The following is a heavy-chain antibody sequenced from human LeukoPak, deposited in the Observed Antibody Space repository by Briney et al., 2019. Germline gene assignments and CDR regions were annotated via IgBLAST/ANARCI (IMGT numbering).Heavy chain of an antibody. CDR3: ARDSHYYDSRNYGMDV. Sequence: GGSLRLSCAASGFTFSSYSMTWIRQAPGKGLKWVSYISSSNSTIYYADSVKGRFTISRDNAKNSLYLQMNSLRAEDTAVYYCARDSHYYDSRNYGMDVWGQGTTVTVSS. D-gene: IGHD3-22*01. CDR1: GFTFSSYS. CDR2: ISSSNSTI. V-gene: IGHV3-48*01. J-gene: IGHJ6*02.